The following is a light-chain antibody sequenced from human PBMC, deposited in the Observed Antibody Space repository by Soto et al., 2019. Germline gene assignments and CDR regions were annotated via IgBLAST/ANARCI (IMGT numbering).Light chain of an antibody. Sequence: EIVLTQSPATLSLSPGERATLSCRASRSVSSYLAWYQQKPDQAPRLLIYDASNRATGIPAWFSGSGSGTDFTLTISSLEPEDFAVYYCQQRGNWPLTFGQGTRLVI. V-gene: IGKV3-11*01. CDR2: DAS. J-gene: IGKJ5*01. CDR3: QQRGNWPLT. CDR1: RSVSSY.